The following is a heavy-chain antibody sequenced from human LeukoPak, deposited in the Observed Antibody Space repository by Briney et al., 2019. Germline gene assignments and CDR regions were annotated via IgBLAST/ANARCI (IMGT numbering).Heavy chain of an antibody. J-gene: IGHJ2*01. Sequence: GGSLRLSCAASGFTFSDYHMSWIRQAPGKGLEWVSYIRSSSSDINYADSVRGRFTISRDNAKNSLYLQMNSLRVEDTAVYYCARAIAVSPWYFDLWGRGTLVTVSS. CDR2: IRSSSSDI. V-gene: IGHV3-11*03. CDR3: ARAIAVSPWYFDL. CDR1: GFTFSDYH. D-gene: IGHD6-19*01.